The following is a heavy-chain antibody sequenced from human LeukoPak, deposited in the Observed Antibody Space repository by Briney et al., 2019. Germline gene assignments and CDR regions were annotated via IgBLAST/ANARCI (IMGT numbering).Heavy chain of an antibody. V-gene: IGHV1-2*02. CDR2: MNPNSGGT. CDR1: GYTFTSYD. J-gene: IGHJ3*02. CDR3: ARGTHPGIFGVVNRQDDAFDI. D-gene: IGHD3-3*01. Sequence: ASVKVSCKASGYTFTSYDINWVRQATGQGLEWMGWMNPNSGGTNYAQKFQGRVTMTRDTSISTAYMELCRLRSDDTAVYYCARGTHPGIFGVVNRQDDAFDIWGQGTMVTVSS.